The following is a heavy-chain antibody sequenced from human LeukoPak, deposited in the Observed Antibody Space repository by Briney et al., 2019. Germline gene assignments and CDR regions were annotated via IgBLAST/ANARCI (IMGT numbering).Heavy chain of an antibody. CDR1: GYTFTSYD. CDR2: MNPNSGNT. Sequence: ASVKVSCKASGYTFTSYDINWVRQATGQGLEWTGWMNPNSGNTGYAQKFQGRVTMTRNTSISTAYMELSSLRSEDTAVYYCARASAIRYLSDYWGQGTLVTVSS. J-gene: IGHJ4*02. V-gene: IGHV1-8*01. CDR3: ARASAIRYLSDY. D-gene: IGHD2-2*02.